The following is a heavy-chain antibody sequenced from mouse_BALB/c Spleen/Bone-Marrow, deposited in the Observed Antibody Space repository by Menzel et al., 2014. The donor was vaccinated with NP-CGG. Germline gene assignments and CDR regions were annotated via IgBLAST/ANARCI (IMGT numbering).Heavy chain of an antibody. Sequence: EVKLQESGPGLVKPSQSLSLTCSVTGYSITSGYYWNWIRQFPGNKLEWMGYISYDGSNNYNPSLKNRISITRDTSKNQFFLKLNSVTTEDTATHYCARGYEPPYAMDYWGQGTSVTVSS. V-gene: IGHV3-6*02. J-gene: IGHJ4*01. CDR2: ISYDGSN. CDR3: ARGYEPPYAMDY. D-gene: IGHD2-2*01. CDR1: GYSITSGYY.